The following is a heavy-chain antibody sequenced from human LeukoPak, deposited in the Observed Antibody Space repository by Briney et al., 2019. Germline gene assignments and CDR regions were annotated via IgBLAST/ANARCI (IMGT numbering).Heavy chain of an antibody. J-gene: IGHJ4*02. Sequence: GGSLRLSCAASGFSFSNYWMHWVRQPPGKGLEWVANIKQDGSEKYYVDSVKGRFTISGDNAKNSLYLQTNSLRAEDTGVYYCDGGTGWVSNLGGGQGTLVIVSS. CDR1: GFSFSNYW. V-gene: IGHV3-7*03. CDR3: DGGTGWVSNLG. D-gene: IGHD6-19*01. CDR2: IKQDGSEK.